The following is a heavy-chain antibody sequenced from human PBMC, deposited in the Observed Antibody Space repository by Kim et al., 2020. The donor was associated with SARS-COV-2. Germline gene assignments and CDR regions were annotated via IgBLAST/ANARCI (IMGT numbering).Heavy chain of an antibody. J-gene: IGHJ6*02. Sequence: GGSLRLSCAASGFTFSSYGMHWVRQAPGKGLEWVAVIWYDGSNKYYADSVKGRFTISRDNSKNTLYLQMNSLRAEDTAVYYCARDVGVGAKYYYYGMDVWGQGTTVTVSS. D-gene: IGHD1-26*01. V-gene: IGHV3-33*08. CDR3: ARDVGVGAKYYYYGMDV. CDR2: IWYDGSNK. CDR1: GFTFSSYG.